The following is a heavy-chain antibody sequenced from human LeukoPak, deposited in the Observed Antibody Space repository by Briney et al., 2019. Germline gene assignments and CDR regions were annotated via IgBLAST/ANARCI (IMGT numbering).Heavy chain of an antibody. CDR3: AKGYYGDYVGGEPFDY. CDR1: GFTFSSYG. V-gene: IGHV3-30*18. Sequence: PGGSLRLSCAASGFTFSSYGMHWVRQAPGKGLEWVAVISYDGSNKYYADSVKGRFTISRDNSKNTLYLQMNSLRAEDTAVYYCAKGYYGDYVGGEPFDYWGQGTLVTVSS. CDR2: ISYDGSNK. D-gene: IGHD4-17*01. J-gene: IGHJ4*02.